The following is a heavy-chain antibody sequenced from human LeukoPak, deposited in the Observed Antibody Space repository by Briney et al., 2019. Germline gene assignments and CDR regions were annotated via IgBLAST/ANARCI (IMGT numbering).Heavy chain of an antibody. CDR3: ARDLASSGYYWD. CDR2: INPSGGSA. V-gene: IGHV1-46*01. Sequence: VASVKVSCKASGYTFTSYYMHWVRQAPGQGLEWMGIINPSGGSAIYAQNFQGRVTMTRDTSTSTVYMELSSLRSEDTAVYYCARDLASSGYYWDWGQGTLVTVSS. CDR1: GYTFTSYY. J-gene: IGHJ4*02. D-gene: IGHD3-22*01.